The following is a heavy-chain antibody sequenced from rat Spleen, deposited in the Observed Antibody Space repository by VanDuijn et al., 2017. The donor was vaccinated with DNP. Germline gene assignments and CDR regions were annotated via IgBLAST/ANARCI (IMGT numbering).Heavy chain of an antibody. D-gene: IGHD1-4*01. J-gene: IGHJ2*01. CDR1: GFTFNNYW. Sequence: EVQLVESGGGLVQPGRSLKLSCVASGFTFNNYWMTWIRQVPGKGLEWVASITSSGGSTYYPDSVKGRFTISRDTARSTLYLQVDSLRSEDTATYYCATHTFTPGITTPFAYWGQGVMVTVSS. CDR2: ITSSGGST. V-gene: IGHV5-31*01. CDR3: ATHTFTPGITTPFAY.